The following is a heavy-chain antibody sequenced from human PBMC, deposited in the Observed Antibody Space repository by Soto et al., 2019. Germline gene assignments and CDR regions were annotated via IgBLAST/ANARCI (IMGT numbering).Heavy chain of an antibody. Sequence: AGGSLRLSCAASGFTFSIYAMSWVRHAPGKGLEWVSAISGSGGSTYYADSVKGRFTISRDNSKNTLYLQMNSLRAEDTAVYYCAKESPIGYCSGGSCSGDYYYYGMDVWGQGTTVTVSS. V-gene: IGHV3-23*01. CDR1: GFTFSIYA. J-gene: IGHJ6*02. D-gene: IGHD2-15*01. CDR2: ISGSGGST. CDR3: AKESPIGYCSGGSCSGDYYYYGMDV.